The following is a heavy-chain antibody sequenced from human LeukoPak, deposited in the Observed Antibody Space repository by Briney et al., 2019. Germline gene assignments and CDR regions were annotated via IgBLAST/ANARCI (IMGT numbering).Heavy chain of an antibody. CDR2: INHSGST. V-gene: IGHV4-34*01. CDR3: ARGRNYYGSGSYRY. Sequence: SETLSLTCTVSGGSISSYYWSWIRQPPGKGLEWIGEINHSGSTNYNPSLKSRVTISVDTSKNQFSLKLSSVTAADTAVYYCARGRNYYGSGSYRYWGQGTLVTVSS. J-gene: IGHJ4*02. D-gene: IGHD3-10*01. CDR1: GGSISSYY.